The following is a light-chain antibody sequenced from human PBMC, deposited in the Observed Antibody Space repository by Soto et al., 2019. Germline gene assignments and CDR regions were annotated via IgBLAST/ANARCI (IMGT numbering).Light chain of an antibody. CDR3: AAWDDSLSAVV. CDR1: YSNIGSNY. CDR2: RNN. J-gene: IGLJ2*01. V-gene: IGLV1-47*01. Sequence: QSVLTQPPSASGTPGQRVTISCSGSYSNIGSNYVYWYQQLPGMAPKVLIYRNNQRPSVVPDRFSGSKSDTSASLAISGLRSGDESDYYCAAWDDSLSAVVFGGGDQGDRP.